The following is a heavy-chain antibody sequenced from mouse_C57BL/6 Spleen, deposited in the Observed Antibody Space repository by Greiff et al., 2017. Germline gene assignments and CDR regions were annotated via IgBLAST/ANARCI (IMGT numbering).Heavy chain of an antibody. V-gene: IGHV5-9-1*02. J-gene: IGHJ4*01. CDR2: ISSGGDYI. D-gene: IGHD1-1*01. CDR1: GFTFSSYA. Sequence: DVQLVESGEGLVKPGGSLKLSCAASGFTFSSYAMSWVRQTPEKRLEWVAYISSGGDYIYYADTVKGRFTISRDNARNTLYLQMSSLKSEDTAMYYCTRSITTVVDYYAMDYWGQGTSVTVSS. CDR3: TRSITTVVDYYAMDY.